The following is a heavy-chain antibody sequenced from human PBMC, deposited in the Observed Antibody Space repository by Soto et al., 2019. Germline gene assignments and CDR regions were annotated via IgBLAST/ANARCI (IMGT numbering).Heavy chain of an antibody. CDR3: ARVAHQSLDY. CDR1: GYTFTDYY. CDR2: FTPRDGGS. Sequence: QVQLAQSGAEVKKPGASVKVSCKASGYTFTDYYIHWVRQAPGQGLEWLGIFTPRDGGSGYAQKFQDRLTRTRDTSTSTVYMELTSLRSEDTAVYYCARVAHQSLDYWGLGTLVTVSS. D-gene: IGHD5-12*01. V-gene: IGHV1-46*01. J-gene: IGHJ4*02.